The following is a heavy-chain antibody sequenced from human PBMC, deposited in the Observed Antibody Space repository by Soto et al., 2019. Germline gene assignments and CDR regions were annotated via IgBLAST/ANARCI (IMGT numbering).Heavy chain of an antibody. CDR1: GYTFTSYG. Sequence: QVHLVHSGAEVKKPGASVKVSCKASGYTFTSYGISLVRQAPGQGLEWMGWISAYNGNTNYAQKRQGRFTMPTDTSTSTAYMDLRSLRTDDTAVYYCARDCAAAGPSDYWGSGTLVTVSS. J-gene: IGHJ4*02. CDR2: ISAYNGNT. CDR3: ARDCAAAGPSDY. D-gene: IGHD6-13*01. V-gene: IGHV1-18*01.